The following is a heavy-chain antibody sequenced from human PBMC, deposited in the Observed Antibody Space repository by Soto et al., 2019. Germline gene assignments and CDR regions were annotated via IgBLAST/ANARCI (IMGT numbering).Heavy chain of an antibody. J-gene: IGHJ6*02. CDR3: ARAREVVAARIHYYGMDV. D-gene: IGHD2-15*01. Sequence: PSETLSLTCAVYGESFSAYYWTWIRQPPGKGLEWIGEINHSGSTKYNPSLRSRVTVSVDTSKHQFSLKLSSVTAADTAMYYCARAREVVAARIHYYGMDVWGQGTTVT. CDR1: GESFSAYY. V-gene: IGHV4-34*01. CDR2: INHSGST.